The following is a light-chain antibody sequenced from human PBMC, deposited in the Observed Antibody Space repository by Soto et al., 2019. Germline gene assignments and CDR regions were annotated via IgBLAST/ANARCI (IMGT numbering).Light chain of an antibody. CDR2: DAS. CDR1: QTISTY. V-gene: IGKV1-39*01. CDR3: QQCDSTPYT. J-gene: IGKJ2*01. Sequence: DIQMTQSPSSLSASVGDRVTITCRASQTISTYLNWYQQKPGKAPRLLIYDASSLLSGVPSRFSRSGSGTDFTLTIASLQPEDFSTYYCQQCDSTPYTFGQGTKVEI.